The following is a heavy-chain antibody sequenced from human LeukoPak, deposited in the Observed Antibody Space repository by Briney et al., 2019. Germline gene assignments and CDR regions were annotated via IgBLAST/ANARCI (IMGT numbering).Heavy chain of an antibody. D-gene: IGHD6-6*01. J-gene: IGHJ4*02. CDR3: APRLEYSSSSSLDY. V-gene: IGHV3-30*02. CDR2: IRYDGSNK. CDR1: GFTFSSYG. Sequence: GGSLRLSCAASGFTFSSYGMHWVRQAPGKGLEGVAFIRYDGSNKYYADSVKGRFTISRDNSKNTLYLQMNSLRAEDTAVYYCAPRLEYSSSSSLDYWGQGTLVTVSS.